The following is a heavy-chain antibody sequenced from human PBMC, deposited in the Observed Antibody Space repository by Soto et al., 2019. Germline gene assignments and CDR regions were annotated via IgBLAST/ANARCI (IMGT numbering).Heavy chain of an antibody. D-gene: IGHD3-9*01. CDR1: GGFVSSGSYY. CDR2: IYYSGST. CDR3: ARGDYDILTGYYTHFDY. Sequence: PSETLSLTCAVYGGFVSSGSYYWSWIRQPPGKGLEWIGYIYYSGSTYYNPSLKSRVTISVDTSKNQFSLKLSSVTAADTAVYYCARGDYDILTGYYTHFDYWGQGTLVTV. J-gene: IGHJ4*02. V-gene: IGHV4-31*11.